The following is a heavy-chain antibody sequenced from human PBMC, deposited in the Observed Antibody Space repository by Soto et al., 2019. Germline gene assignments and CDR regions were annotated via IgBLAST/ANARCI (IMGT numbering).Heavy chain of an antibody. J-gene: IGHJ3*02. CDR1: GYTFTIYG. CDR2: ISAYNGNT. D-gene: IGHD4-17*01. CDR3: ARSSVTTVTHDAFDI. V-gene: IGHV1-18*01. Sequence: ASVKVSCKASGYTFTIYGISWVRQAPGQGLEWMGWISAYNGNTNYAQKLQGRVTMTTDTSTSTAYMELRSLRSDDTAVYYCARSSVTTVTHDAFDIWGQGTMVTVSS.